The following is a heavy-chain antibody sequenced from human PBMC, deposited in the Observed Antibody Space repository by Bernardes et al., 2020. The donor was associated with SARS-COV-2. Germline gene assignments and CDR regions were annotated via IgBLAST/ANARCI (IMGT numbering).Heavy chain of an antibody. V-gene: IGHV1-2*02. D-gene: IGHD3-10*01. CDR1: GYTFTPYY. J-gene: IGHJ4*02. CDR2: ITPSSGVT. CDR3: ARGPISSIDY. Sequence: AAVKVSCKASGYTFTPYYIHWVRQAPGQGFEWMGWITPSSGVTTYAQKFQGGVTMTRDTSISTAYMELSSLRADDTAVFYCARGPISSIDYWGQGSLVTVSS.